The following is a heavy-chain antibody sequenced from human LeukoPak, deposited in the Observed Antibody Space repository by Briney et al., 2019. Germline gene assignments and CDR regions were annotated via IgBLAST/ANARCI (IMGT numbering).Heavy chain of an antibody. J-gene: IGHJ4*02. CDR2: FDPEDGET. D-gene: IGHD6-6*01. V-gene: IGHV1-24*01. CDR1: GYTLTELS. CDR3: ATEGYSSSSFDY. Sequence: ASVKVSCKASGYTLTELSMHWVRQAPGKGLEWMGGFDPEDGETIYAQKFQGRVTMTEDTSTDTAYMELSSLRSEDTAVYYCATEGYSSSSFDYWGQGTLVTVSS.